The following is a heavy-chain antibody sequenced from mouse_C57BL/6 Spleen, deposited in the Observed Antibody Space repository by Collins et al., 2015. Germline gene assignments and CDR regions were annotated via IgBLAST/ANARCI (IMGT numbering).Heavy chain of an antibody. Sequence: SCKASGYTFTSYWMHWVKQRPGRGLVWIGRIDPNSDGTKYNEKFKNKATLTVDKPSSTAYMLLSSLTSEDSAVYYCARRTGTGAMDYWGQGTSVTVSS. D-gene: IGHD4-1*01. CDR1: GYTFTSYW. CDR2: IDPNSDGT. V-gene: IGHV1-72*01. CDR3: ARRTGTGAMDY. J-gene: IGHJ4*01.